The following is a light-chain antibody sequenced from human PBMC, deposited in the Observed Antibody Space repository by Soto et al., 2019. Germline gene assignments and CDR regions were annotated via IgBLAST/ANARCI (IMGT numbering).Light chain of an antibody. Sequence: QSVLTQPASVSGSPGQSITLSCTGANSDVANYDYVSWYRQYPGLAPQVIISEVTNRPSVISDRFSGSKSANTAYLTISGLQAEDEADYYCCSHKISGDPVFGGGTKVTVL. V-gene: IGLV2-14*01. J-gene: IGLJ2*01. CDR3: CSHKISGDPV. CDR2: EVT. CDR1: NSDVANYDY.